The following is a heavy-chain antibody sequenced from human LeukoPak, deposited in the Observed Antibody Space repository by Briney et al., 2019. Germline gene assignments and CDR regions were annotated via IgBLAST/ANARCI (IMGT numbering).Heavy chain of an antibody. J-gene: IGHJ4*02. D-gene: IGHD1-26*01. CDR2: IYYSGST. CDR3: ASGTYYVISY. CDR1: GGSISSYY. Sequence: SETLSLTCTVSGGSISSYYWSWIRQPPGKGLEWIGYIYYSGSTNYNPSLKSRVTISVDTSKNQFSLKLSSVTAADTAVYYCASGTYYVISYWGQGTLVTVSS. V-gene: IGHV4-59*01.